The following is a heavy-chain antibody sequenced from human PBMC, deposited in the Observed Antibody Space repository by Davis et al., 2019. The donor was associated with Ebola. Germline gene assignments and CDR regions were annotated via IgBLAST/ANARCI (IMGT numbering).Heavy chain of an antibody. Sequence: ASVKVSCKASGYTFTSYAISWVRQAPGQGLEWMGWISAYNGNTNYAQKFQGRVTITADKSTSTAYMELSSLRSEDTAVYYCARGGGLIVAREDWFDPWGQGTLVTVSS. CDR1: GYTFTSYA. CDR2: ISAYNGNT. D-gene: IGHD5-12*01. CDR3: ARGGGLIVAREDWFDP. J-gene: IGHJ5*02. V-gene: IGHV1-18*01.